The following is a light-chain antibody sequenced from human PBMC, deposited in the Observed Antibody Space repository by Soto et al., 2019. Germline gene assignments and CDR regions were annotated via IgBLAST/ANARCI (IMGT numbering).Light chain of an antibody. Sequence: EIVLTQSRDTLSLSQRYRGNLXCRTSQSVRSERLAWYQQKRGQAPTLLIFDASSRASGTPERFSGSGSGTDFALTISRLEPEDFAVYYCQEYDGAPPITFGLGTRLEIK. CDR2: DAS. CDR3: QEYDGAPPIT. V-gene: IGKV3-20*01. CDR1: QSVRSER. J-gene: IGKJ5*01.